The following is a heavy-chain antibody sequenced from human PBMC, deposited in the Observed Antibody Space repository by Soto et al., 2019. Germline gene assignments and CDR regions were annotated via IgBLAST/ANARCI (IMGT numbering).Heavy chain of an antibody. Sequence: VQLLESGGGLVQTGGSLRLSCAASGFTFSNYAMGWVRQAPGKGLEWVSGISGGGGSTYYADSVKGRFTISRDQSKNTLFLQMHSLGAEDTALYHCAKDEEAELLFGVVTISRFDSWGQGTLVTVSS. CDR2: ISGGGGST. V-gene: IGHV3-23*01. CDR1: GFTFSNYA. D-gene: IGHD3-3*01. CDR3: AKDEEAELLFGVVTISRFDS. J-gene: IGHJ4*02.